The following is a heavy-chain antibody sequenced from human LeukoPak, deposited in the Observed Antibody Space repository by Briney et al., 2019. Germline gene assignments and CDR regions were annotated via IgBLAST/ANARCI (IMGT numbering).Heavy chain of an antibody. CDR2: MNGEGTTI. Sequence: GGSLRLSCATSGLTFRTTWMHWVRQAPGKGLMWVSRMNGEGTTIDYADSVKGRFTVSRDYAKNTLFLQMNNLRTEDTALYFCATARNFRSEYWGQGSLVIVSA. V-gene: IGHV3-74*01. J-gene: IGHJ4*02. CDR3: ATARNFRSEY. CDR1: GLTFRTTW. D-gene: IGHD1-7*01.